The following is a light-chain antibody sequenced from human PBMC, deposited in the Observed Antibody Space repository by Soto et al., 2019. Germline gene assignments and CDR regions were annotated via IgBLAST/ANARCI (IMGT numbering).Light chain of an antibody. CDR2: GAS. CDR3: QQYNDWPT. V-gene: IGKV3-20*01. CDR1: QSVSSSY. Sequence: EVVLTQSPGTLSLSPGERATLSCRASQSVSSSYVAWYQQKRGQAPRLLMYGASSRATGIPDRFSGSGSGTDFTLTINRLEPEDFAVYYCQQYNDWPTFGPGTKVDIK. J-gene: IGKJ3*01.